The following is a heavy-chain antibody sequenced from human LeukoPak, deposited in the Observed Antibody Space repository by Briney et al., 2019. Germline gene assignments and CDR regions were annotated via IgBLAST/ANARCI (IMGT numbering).Heavy chain of an antibody. CDR3: ATKRDVRSNYYYYYMDV. CDR2: ITGTRDGGTA. J-gene: IGHJ6*03. CDR1: GFTFTNAW. V-gene: IGHV3-15*01. Sequence: GGSLRLSCATSGFTFTNAWVTWVRQAPGKGLEWVGRITGTRDGGTADYAAPIKGRFIISRDDSKNTLYLQMNSLKAEDTAVYYCATKRDVRSNYYYYYMDVWGKGTTVTVSS. D-gene: IGHD3-3*01.